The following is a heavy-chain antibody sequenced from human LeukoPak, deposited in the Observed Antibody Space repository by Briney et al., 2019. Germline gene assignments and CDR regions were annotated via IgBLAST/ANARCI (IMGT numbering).Heavy chain of an antibody. J-gene: IGHJ4*02. V-gene: IGHV3-30-3*01. D-gene: IGHD6-19*01. Sequence: GGSLRLSCAASGFTFTTFAMHWVRQAPGKGLEWVALISYDGFNKYYADSERGRFTISRDNSKNTLFLQMNSLRAEDTAVYYCAKDSVAVAGPSDYWGQGTLVTVSS. CDR1: GFTFTTFA. CDR3: AKDSVAVAGPSDY. CDR2: ISYDGFNK.